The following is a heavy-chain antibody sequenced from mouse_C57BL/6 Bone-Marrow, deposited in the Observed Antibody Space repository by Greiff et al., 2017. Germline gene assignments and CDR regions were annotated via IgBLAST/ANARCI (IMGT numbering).Heavy chain of an antibody. V-gene: IGHV2-5*01. CDR2: IWRGGST. D-gene: IGHD2-10*02. J-gene: IGHJ1*03. CDR3: AKKEYCNSPWYVDV. CDR1: GFSLTSYG. Sequence: VQLQQSGPGLVQPSQRLSIPCPVSGFSLTSYGVHWVRQSPGKGLEWLGVIWRGGSTDYNAAFMSRLRITKDNSKSQVFFKMNSLQADDTAIYYWAKKEYCNSPWYVDVWGTGTTVTFSS.